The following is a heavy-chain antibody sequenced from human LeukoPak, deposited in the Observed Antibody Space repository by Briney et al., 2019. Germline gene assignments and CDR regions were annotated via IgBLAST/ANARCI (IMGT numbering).Heavy chain of an antibody. J-gene: IGHJ4*02. D-gene: IGHD3-22*01. CDR1: GGSVSSAGYY. CDR2: IYYSGST. Sequence: SETLSLTCTVSGGSVSSAGYYWSWIRQPPGKGLEWIGYIYYSGSTNYNPSLKSRVTISVDTSKNQFSLKLSSVTAADTAVYYCARDQGDYYDSSGYFDYWGQGTLVTVSS. CDR3: ARDQGDYYDSSGYFDY. V-gene: IGHV4-61*08.